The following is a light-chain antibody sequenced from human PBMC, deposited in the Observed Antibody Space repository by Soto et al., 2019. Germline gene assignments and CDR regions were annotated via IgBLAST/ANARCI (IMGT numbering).Light chain of an antibody. V-gene: IGKV3-20*01. CDR3: QQSHPAPRT. CDR2: QAS. CDR1: ESLSSSQ. Sequence: IVFTQPSRCLPWSAGERATLSCRAGESLSSSQLAWYQQKPGQAPRLLIHQASSMASRISDRATGSGSATDFTLAICTLKPVECTADNSQQSHPAPRTFGQGTRWMS. J-gene: IGKJ1*01.